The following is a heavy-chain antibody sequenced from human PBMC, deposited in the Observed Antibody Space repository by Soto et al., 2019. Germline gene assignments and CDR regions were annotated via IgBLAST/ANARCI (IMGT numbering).Heavy chain of an antibody. Sequence: SETLSLTCDVSGESISSYFWTWIRQPPGKGLEWIGYIYYSGSTNYNPSLKSRVTISVDTSKNQFSLKLSSVTAADTAVYYCARRPYGSSYYYYYGMDVWGQGTTVTVSS. CDR3: ARRPYGSSYYYYYGMDV. CDR2: IYYSGST. D-gene: IGHD3-10*01. V-gene: IGHV4-59*08. J-gene: IGHJ6*02. CDR1: GESISSYF.